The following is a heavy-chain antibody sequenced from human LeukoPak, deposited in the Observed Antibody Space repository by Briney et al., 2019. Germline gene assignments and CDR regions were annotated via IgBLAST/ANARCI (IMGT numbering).Heavy chain of an antibody. CDR1: GFTFSSYS. Sequence: GSLRLSCAASGFTFSSYSMNWVRQAPGKGLEWIGYIYYSGSTNYNPSLKSRVTISVDTSKNQFSLKLSSVTAADTAVYYCARHKPARIAVAGTRYYFDYWGQGTLVTVSS. CDR2: IYYSGST. V-gene: IGHV4-59*08. D-gene: IGHD6-19*01. J-gene: IGHJ4*02. CDR3: ARHKPARIAVAGTRYYFDY.